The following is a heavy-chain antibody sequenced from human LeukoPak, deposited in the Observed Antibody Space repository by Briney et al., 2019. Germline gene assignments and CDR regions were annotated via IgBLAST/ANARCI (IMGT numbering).Heavy chain of an antibody. V-gene: IGHV7-4-1*02. CDR2: INTNTGNP. J-gene: IGHJ4*02. Sequence: ASVKLPCKVSGYTFTSYATNWVRQAPGQGLEWMGWINTNTGNPTYAQGFTGRFVFSLDTSVSTAYLQISSLKADDTAVYYCARADSYGLGMLDYWGQGTLVTVSS. D-gene: IGHD5-18*01. CDR3: ARADSYGLGMLDY. CDR1: GYTFTSYA.